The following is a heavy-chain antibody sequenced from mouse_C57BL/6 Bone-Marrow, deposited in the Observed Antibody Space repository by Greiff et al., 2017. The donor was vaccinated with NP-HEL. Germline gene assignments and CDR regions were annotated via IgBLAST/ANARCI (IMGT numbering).Heavy chain of an antibody. CDR1: GNTFHSYW. CDR3: ARNYGSSYNWYFDV. J-gene: IGHJ1*03. V-gene: IGHV1-64*01. D-gene: IGHD1-1*01. Sequence: QVELQQPGAELVKPGASVKLSCKASGNTFHSYWMHWVKQRPGQGLEWIGMNHPNSGSTNYNEKFKSKATLTVDKSSSTAYMQLSSLTSEDSAVYYCARNYGSSYNWYFDVWGTGTTVTVSS. CDR2: NHPNSGST.